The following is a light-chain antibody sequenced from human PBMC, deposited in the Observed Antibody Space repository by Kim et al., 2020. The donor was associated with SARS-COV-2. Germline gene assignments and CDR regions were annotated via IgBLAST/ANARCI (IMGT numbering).Light chain of an antibody. J-gene: IGLJ2*01. Sequence: SSELTQDPAVSVALGQTVRIKCQGDSLRKYYASWYQQKPGQAPVLVIYGKNNRPSGIPDRFSGSSSGNTASLTITGAQAEDEADYYCNSRDSSGNHLVFG. CDR1: SLRKYY. CDR3: NSRDSSGNHLV. V-gene: IGLV3-19*01. CDR2: GKN.